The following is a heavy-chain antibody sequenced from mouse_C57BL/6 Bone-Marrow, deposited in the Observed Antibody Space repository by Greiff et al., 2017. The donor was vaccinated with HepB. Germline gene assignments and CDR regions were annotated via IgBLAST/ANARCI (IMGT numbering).Heavy chain of an antibody. J-gene: IGHJ1*03. CDR1: GYTFTSYW. CDR3: ARERFYYYGSSWYFDV. V-gene: IGHV1-55*01. D-gene: IGHD1-1*01. Sequence: QVQLQQPGAELVKPGASVKMSCKASGYTFTSYWITWVKQRPGQGLEWIGDIYPGSGSTNYNEKFKSKATLTVDTSSSTAYMQLSSLTSEDSAVYYCARERFYYYGSSWYFDVWGTGTTVTVSS. CDR2: IYPGSGST.